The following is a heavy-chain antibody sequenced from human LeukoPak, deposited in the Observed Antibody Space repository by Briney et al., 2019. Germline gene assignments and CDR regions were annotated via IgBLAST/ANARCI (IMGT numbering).Heavy chain of an antibody. CDR1: GGSINTYY. D-gene: IGHD3-10*01. Sequence: SETLSLTCTVSGGSINTYYGSWIRQPPGKGLEWIGYIYYSGSTKYNPSLERRISISVGTSKNQFSLRLSSVTAADRAVYYCARGPGSRYLDYWGQGILVTVSS. V-gene: IGHV4-59*01. J-gene: IGHJ4*02. CDR2: IYYSGST. CDR3: ARGPGSRYLDY.